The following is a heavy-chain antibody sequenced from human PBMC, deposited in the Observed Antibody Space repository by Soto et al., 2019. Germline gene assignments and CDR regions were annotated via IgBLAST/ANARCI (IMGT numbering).Heavy chain of an antibody. D-gene: IGHD3-3*01. CDR2: IYYSGST. J-gene: IGHJ6*02. CDR1: GGSISGYY. V-gene: IGHV4-59*01. CDR3: ARAPRITIFGVDSYGMDV. Sequence: LSLTFTVSGGSISGYYWSLIRQPPLKGLEWIGYIYYSGSTNYNPSLKSRVTISVDTSKNQFSLKLSSVTAADTAVYYCARAPRITIFGVDSYGMDVWGQGTTVTVSS.